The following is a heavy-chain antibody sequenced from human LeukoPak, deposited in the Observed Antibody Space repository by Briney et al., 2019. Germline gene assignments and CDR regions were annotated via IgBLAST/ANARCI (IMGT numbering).Heavy chain of an antibody. Sequence: SETLSLTCAVYGGSFSGYYWSWIRQPPGKGLEWIGYIYYSGSTYYNPSLKSRVTISVDTSKNQFSLKLSSVTAADTAVYYCASSPDTFGGVIVSFDYWGQGTLVTVSS. CDR3: ASSPDTFGGVIVSFDY. D-gene: IGHD3-16*02. J-gene: IGHJ4*02. CDR2: IYYSGST. CDR1: GGSFSGYY. V-gene: IGHV4-34*09.